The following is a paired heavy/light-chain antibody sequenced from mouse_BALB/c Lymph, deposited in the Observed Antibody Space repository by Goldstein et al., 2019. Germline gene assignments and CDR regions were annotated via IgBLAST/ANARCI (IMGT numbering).Light chain of an antibody. Sequence: DIVLTQSPASLAVSLGQRATISCRASQSVSTSSYSYMHWYQQKPGQPPKLLIKYASNLESGVPARFSGSGSGTDFTLNIHPVEEEDTATYYCQHSWEIPLTFGAGTKLELK. CDR2: YAS. V-gene: IGKV3-7*01. J-gene: IGKJ5*01. CDR3: QHSWEIPLT. CDR1: QSVSTSSYSY.
Heavy chain of an antibody. CDR3: VREGITTATFAY. Sequence: EVQLVESGGGLVQPKGSLKLSCAASGFTFNTYAMHWVCQAPGKGLEWVARIRSKSNNYATYYADSVKDRFTISRDDSQSMLYLQMNNLKTEDTAMYYCVREGITTATFAYWGQGTLVTVSA. CDR2: IRSKSNNYAT. V-gene: IGHV10-3*03. D-gene: IGHD1-2*01. J-gene: IGHJ3*01. CDR1: GFTFNTYA.